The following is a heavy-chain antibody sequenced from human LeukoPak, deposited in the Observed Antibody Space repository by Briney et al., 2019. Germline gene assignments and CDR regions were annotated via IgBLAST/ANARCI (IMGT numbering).Heavy chain of an antibody. V-gene: IGHV3-33*01. D-gene: IGHD6-13*01. CDR3: ARDRERAADLGY. J-gene: IGHJ4*02. CDR1: GFTFGSYG. Sequence: GGFLRLSCAASGFTFGSYGMHWVRQAPGKGLELVANIWFDGSNEYYADSVKGRFTISRDNSKNTLYLQMNSLTGEDTAVYYCARDRERAADLGYWGQGTLVTGCS. CDR2: IWFDGSNE.